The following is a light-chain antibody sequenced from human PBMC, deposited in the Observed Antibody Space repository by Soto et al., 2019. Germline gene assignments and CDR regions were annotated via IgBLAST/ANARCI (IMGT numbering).Light chain of an antibody. CDR2: DAS. CDR3: QQRSNWPRAIT. V-gene: IGKV3-11*01. CDR1: ESVSSN. J-gene: IGKJ5*01. Sequence: EIVLTQSPATLSVSPGDRATLSCRASESVSSNVAWYQQKPGQAPRLLIYDASNRATGIPARFSGSGSGTDFTLTISSLEPEDFAVYYCQQRSNWPRAITFGQGTRLEIK.